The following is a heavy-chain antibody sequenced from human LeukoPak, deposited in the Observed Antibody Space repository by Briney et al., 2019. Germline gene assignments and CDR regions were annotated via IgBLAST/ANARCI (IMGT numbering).Heavy chain of an antibody. CDR3: ARSGGPGTYHQLRYNWFDP. CDR2: ITTISHYI. V-gene: IGHV3-21*01. Sequence: GGSLRLSCAASGFSLSAYSMNWVRQAPGKGLEWLSSITTISHYIYYAGAVRGRFTISRDNAKNSLYLQMNSLRGEDTAAYYCARSGGPGTYHQLRYNWFDPWGQGTLVTVSS. J-gene: IGHJ5*02. CDR1: GFSLSAYS. D-gene: IGHD3-10*01.